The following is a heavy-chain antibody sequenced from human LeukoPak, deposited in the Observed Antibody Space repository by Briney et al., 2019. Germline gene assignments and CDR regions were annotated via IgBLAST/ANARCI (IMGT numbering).Heavy chain of an antibody. CDR3: ARGLRGYCSGGSCYSNRGNYYYYYMDV. CDR1: GGSFSSYY. D-gene: IGHD2-15*01. V-gene: IGHV4-34*01. J-gene: IGHJ6*03. CDR2: INHSGST. Sequence: SETLSLTCAVYGGSFSSYYWSWIRQPAGKGLEWIGEINHSGSTNYNPSLKSRVTISVDTSKNLFSLKLSSVTAADTAVYYCARGLRGYCSGGSCYSNRGNYYYYYMDVWGKGTTVTVSS.